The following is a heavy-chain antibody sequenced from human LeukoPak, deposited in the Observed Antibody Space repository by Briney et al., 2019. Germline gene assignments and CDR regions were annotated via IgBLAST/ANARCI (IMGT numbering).Heavy chain of an antibody. Sequence: GGSLRLSCAASGFTFSSYSMNWVRQAPGKGLEWVSSISSSSSYIYYADSVKGRFTISRDNAKNSLYLQMNSLRAEDTAVYYCAKLLSGGRPYYFDYWGQGTLVTVSS. CDR1: GFTFSSYS. J-gene: IGHJ4*02. CDR3: AKLLSGGRPYYFDY. CDR2: ISSSSSYI. V-gene: IGHV3-21*04. D-gene: IGHD1-1*01.